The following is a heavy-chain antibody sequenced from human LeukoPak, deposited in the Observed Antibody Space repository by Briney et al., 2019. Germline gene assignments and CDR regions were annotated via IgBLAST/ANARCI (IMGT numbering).Heavy chain of an antibody. V-gene: IGHV3-13*04. Sequence: ESLRLSCAASGFTSSAYDMHWVRQITGGGLEWVSTSGTVGDTFYSGSVKGRFTISRENAENSVHLQMNSLRVEDSAIYFCVRAAMPYIINGRRFDYWGQGTLVTVSS. CDR2: SGTVGDT. CDR3: VRAAMPYIINGRRFDY. J-gene: IGHJ4*02. CDR1: GFTSSAYD. D-gene: IGHD2-2*01.